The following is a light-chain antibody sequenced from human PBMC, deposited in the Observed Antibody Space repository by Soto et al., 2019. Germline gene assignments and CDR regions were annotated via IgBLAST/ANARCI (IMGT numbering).Light chain of an antibody. CDR1: QSVDSN. V-gene: IGKV3D-15*01. CDR2: GAS. CDR3: QQYGHSPKT. J-gene: IGKJ1*01. Sequence: EIVMTQSPATLSVYPGERATLSCRASQSVDSNLAWYQQKPGQAPRLLIFGASTRATGIPARFSGSGSGTDFTLTISSLEPEDFAVYYCQQYGHSPKTFGQGTNVDIK.